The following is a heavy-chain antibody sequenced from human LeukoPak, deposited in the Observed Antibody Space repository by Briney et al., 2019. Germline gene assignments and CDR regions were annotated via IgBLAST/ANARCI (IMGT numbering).Heavy chain of an antibody. J-gene: IGHJ4*02. D-gene: IGHD3-22*01. V-gene: IGHV3-23*01. CDR1: GFTFSSYA. Sequence: GGSLRLSCAASGFTFSSYAMSWVRQAPGKGLEWVSAISGSGGSTYYADSVKGRFTISGDNSKNTLYLQMNSLRAEDTAVYYCARGLVVTNTIDYWGQGTLVTVSS. CDR2: ISGSGGST. CDR3: ARGLVVTNTIDY.